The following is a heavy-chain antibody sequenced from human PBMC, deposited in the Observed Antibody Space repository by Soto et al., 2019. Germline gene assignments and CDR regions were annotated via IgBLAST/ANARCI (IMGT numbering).Heavy chain of an antibody. D-gene: IGHD6-6*01. J-gene: IGHJ1*01. Sequence: PGGSLRLSCAASGFTFSSYAISWVRQAPGKGLEWVSAISGSGGSTYYADSVKGRFTISRDNSKNTLYLQMNSLRAEDTAVYYCAKDLSARPTEYFQHWGQGTLVTVSS. CDR3: AKDLSARPTEYFQH. V-gene: IGHV3-23*01. CDR2: ISGSGGST. CDR1: GFTFSSYA.